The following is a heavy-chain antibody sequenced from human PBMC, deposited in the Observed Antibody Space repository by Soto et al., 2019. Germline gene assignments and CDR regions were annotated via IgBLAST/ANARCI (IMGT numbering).Heavy chain of an antibody. CDR1: GFTFSSYA. Sequence: PGGSLRLSCAASGFTFSSYAMHWVRQAPGKGLEWVAVISYDGSNKYYADSVKGRFTISRDNSKNTLYLQMNSLRAEDTAVYYCARRPGRWLQLLAPVDYWGQGTLVTVSS. V-gene: IGHV3-30-3*01. CDR3: ARRPGRWLQLLAPVDY. CDR2: ISYDGSNK. J-gene: IGHJ4*02. D-gene: IGHD5-12*01.